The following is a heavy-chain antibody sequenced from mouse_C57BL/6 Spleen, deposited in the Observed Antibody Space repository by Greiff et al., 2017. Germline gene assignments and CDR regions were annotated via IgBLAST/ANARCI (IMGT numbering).Heavy chain of an antibody. CDR2: INPNNGGT. V-gene: IGHV1-18*01. CDR3: ARRLLSPYAMDY. Sequence: EVQLQESGPELVKPGASVQIPCKASGYTFTDYNMDWVKQSHGKSLEWIGDINPNNGGTIYNQKFKGKATLTVDKSSSTAYMELRSLTTEDTAVYYCARRLLSPYAMDYWGQGTSVTVSS. CDR1: GYTFTDYN. J-gene: IGHJ4*01. D-gene: IGHD2-1*01.